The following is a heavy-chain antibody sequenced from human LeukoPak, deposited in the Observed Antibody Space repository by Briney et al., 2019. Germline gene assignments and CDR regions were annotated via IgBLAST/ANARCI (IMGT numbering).Heavy chain of an antibody. CDR3: ARGLGYCTSTTCLLPFDY. CDR1: GFTVSTYY. V-gene: IGHV3-53*01. D-gene: IGHD2-2*01. CDR2: IYSGGST. Sequence: VGSLRLSCAASGFTVSTYYMTWVRQALGKGLECVSVIYSGGSTYYADSVKGRFTVSRDNSKNTLYLQMNSLRAEDTAMYYCARGLGYCTSTTCLLPFDYWGQGTLVTVSS. J-gene: IGHJ4*02.